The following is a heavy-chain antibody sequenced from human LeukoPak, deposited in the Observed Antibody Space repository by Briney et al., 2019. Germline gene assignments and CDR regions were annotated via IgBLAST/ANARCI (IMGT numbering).Heavy chain of an antibody. V-gene: IGHV1-24*01. J-gene: IGHJ4*02. CDR2: FDPEDGET. CDR1: GYTLTELS. D-gene: IGHD2-2*01. CDR3: ATDPHSYCSSTSCQFDY. Sequence: ASVNVSCKVYGYTLTELSMHWVRQAPGKGLEWMGGFDPEDGETIYAQKFQGRVTMTEDTSTDTAYMELSSLRSEDTAVYYCATDPHSYCSSTSCQFDYWGQGTLVTVSS.